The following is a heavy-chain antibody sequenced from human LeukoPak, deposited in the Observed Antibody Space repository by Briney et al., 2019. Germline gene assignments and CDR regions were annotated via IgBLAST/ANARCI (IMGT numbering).Heavy chain of an antibody. CDR1: GYTFTSYG. V-gene: IGHV1-18*01. Sequence: GASVKVSCKASGYTFTSYGITWVRQAPGQGLEWMGWISAYNGNTNYAQNLNGRVTMTTDTSTSTAYMELRSLRSDDSAVYYCARGARIVGARDLDYWGQGTLVTVSS. CDR3: ARGARIVGARDLDY. D-gene: IGHD1-26*01. J-gene: IGHJ4*02. CDR2: ISAYNGNT.